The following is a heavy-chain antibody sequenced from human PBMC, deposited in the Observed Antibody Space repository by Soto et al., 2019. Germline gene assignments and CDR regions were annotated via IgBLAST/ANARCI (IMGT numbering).Heavy chain of an antibody. V-gene: IGHV4-4*02. Sequence: QVQLQESGPGLVKPSGTLSLTCAVSGDSISSPKWWTWLRQPPGKGLEWIGDLLHSGTTNYKPSLKSRVILSVDKSQNQFSLSLTSVTAADTAIYYCAYSSGWYRHDVWGQGTSVTVSS. D-gene: IGHD6-19*01. J-gene: IGHJ3*01. CDR1: GDSISSPKW. CDR2: LLHSGTT. CDR3: AYSSGWYRHDV.